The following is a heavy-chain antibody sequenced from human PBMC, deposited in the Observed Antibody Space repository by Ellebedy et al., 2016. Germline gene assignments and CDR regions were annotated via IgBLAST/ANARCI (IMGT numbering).Heavy chain of an antibody. CDR1: GFTFSNFF. Sequence: GGSLRLXXAASGFTFSNFFMSWVRQAPGKGLEWVSTISGGGDKTDFADSVKGRFTISRDNSKNTLYLQMNSLRADDTAVYYCAKLTPNWGQGTLVTVSS. CDR3: AKLTPN. J-gene: IGHJ4*02. V-gene: IGHV3-23*01. CDR2: ISGGGDKT.